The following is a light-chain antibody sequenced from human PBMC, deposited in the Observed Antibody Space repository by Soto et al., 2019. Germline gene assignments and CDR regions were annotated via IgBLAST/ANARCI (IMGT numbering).Light chain of an antibody. J-gene: IGKJ4*01. V-gene: IGKV3-15*01. CDR1: QTVNNN. CDR2: GAS. Sequence: EIVMTQSPATLSVSPGERATLSCRASQTVNNNLAWYQQKPGQAPRLLIYGASARATGIPARFSGSGSGTEFTLTISSLKSEDFAVDYCQQYNNWPLTFGGGTKVEIK. CDR3: QQYNNWPLT.